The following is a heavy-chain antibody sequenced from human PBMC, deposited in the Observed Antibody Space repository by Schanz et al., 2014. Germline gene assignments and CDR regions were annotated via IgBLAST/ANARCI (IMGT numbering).Heavy chain of an antibody. V-gene: IGHV3-48*01. J-gene: IGHJ4*02. Sequence: EVHLAESGGGLVQPGGSLRLSCAASGFTFSGYSMNWVRQAPGKGLEWISYIGNGGVTIYYADSVKGRFTISRDNAKNSLYLEMNSLRAEDTALYYCARDRRNADLDYWGQGTLVTVSS. CDR3: ARDRRNADLDY. D-gene: IGHD1-1*01. CDR1: GFTFSGYS. CDR2: IGNGGVTI.